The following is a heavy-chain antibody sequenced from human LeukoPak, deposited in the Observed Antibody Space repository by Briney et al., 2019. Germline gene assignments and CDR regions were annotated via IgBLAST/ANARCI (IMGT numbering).Heavy chain of an antibody. J-gene: IGHJ4*02. Sequence: GASVKVSCKASGYTFTTYDINWVRQATRQGLEWMGWMNPNSGNTGYAQKFQGRVTMTRNTSISTAFMELSGLRSEDTAVYFCARRNTAMVAGLDYWGQGSLVTVSS. V-gene: IGHV1-8*01. CDR3: ARRNTAMVAGLDY. CDR1: GYTFTTYD. CDR2: MNPNSGNT. D-gene: IGHD5-18*01.